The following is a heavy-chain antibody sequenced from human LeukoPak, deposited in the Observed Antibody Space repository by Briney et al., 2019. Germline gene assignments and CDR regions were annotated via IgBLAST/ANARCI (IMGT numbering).Heavy chain of an antibody. V-gene: IGHV3-48*01. CDR3: ARDGGSGYLDY. J-gene: IGHJ4*02. D-gene: IGHD2-15*01. CDR2: ISSGSSTK. CDR1: GFTFSTYS. Sequence: GGSLRLSCAASGFTFSTYSINWVRQAPGKGLEWVSYISSGSSTKYYADSVKGRFTISRDNAKNSLYLQMNSLRAEDTAVYYCARDGGSGYLDYWGQGTLVTVSS.